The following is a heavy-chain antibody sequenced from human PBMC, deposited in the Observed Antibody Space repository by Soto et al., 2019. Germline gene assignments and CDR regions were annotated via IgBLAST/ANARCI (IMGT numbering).Heavy chain of an antibody. Sequence: GGSLRLSCSASGFAFSSYATSWVRQAPGKGLECVAAITGSGDDAYYSDSVKGPFTISRDNSMNTLSLHMNSLRAEDTAVYFCAKELTAEQFYPIDSGGQGTVVPVSS. J-gene: IGHJ4*02. V-gene: IGHV3-23*01. CDR2: ITGSGDDA. CDR1: GFAFSSYA. D-gene: IGHD2-21*02. CDR3: AKELTAEQFYPIDS.